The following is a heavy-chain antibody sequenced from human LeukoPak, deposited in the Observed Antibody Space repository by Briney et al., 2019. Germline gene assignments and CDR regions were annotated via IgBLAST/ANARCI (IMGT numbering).Heavy chain of an antibody. CDR3: VRAKISAAGVWLFDP. Sequence: SETLSLTCTVSGCSISSNYWNWIRQPAAKGLEWVGRIYNTGNTNYEASVESRVTMSVGTSKNQFSLKLSSVNAADTDVYYCVRAKISAAGVWLFDPWGQGTLITVSS. D-gene: IGHD6-13*01. J-gene: IGHJ5*02. CDR1: GCSISSNY. V-gene: IGHV4-4*07. CDR2: IYNTGNT.